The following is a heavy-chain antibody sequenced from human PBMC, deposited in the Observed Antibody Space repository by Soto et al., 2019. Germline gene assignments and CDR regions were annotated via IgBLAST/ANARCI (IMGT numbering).Heavy chain of an antibody. J-gene: IGHJ4*02. D-gene: IGHD3-9*01. Sequence: QVQLQESGPGLVKPSQTLSLNCSVSGGSISADGYYWVWIRQFPQKGLEWIGYVYRSGTAYYSASLKSRVHISVATSQDHFSLKLQSVTAADTAVYYCARALSSDDILDSWGQGTQVTVSS. CDR3: ARALSSDDILDS. CDR2: VYRSGTA. V-gene: IGHV4-31*03. CDR1: GGSISADGYY.